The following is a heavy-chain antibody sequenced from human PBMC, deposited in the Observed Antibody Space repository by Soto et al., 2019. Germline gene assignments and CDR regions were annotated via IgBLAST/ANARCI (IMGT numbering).Heavy chain of an antibody. J-gene: IGHJ4*02. V-gene: IGHV4-61*01. CDR3: ARESSGDFDY. CDR2: IYYNGST. CDR1: GGSVSSGTYY. D-gene: IGHD3-22*01. Sequence: QVQLQESGPGLVKPSETLSLTCTVSGGSVSSGTYYWRWIRQPPGKGLEWIGYIYYNGSTNYNPSLKSRVTLSVDTSKNQFSLKLSSVTAADTAVYYGARESSGDFDYWGQGTLVTVSS.